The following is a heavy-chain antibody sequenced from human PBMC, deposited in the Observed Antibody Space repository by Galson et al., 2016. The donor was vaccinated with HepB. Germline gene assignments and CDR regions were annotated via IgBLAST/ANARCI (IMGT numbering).Heavy chain of an antibody. V-gene: IGHV3-48*02. Sequence: SLRLSCAASGFSFSSYNMNWVRQAPGKGLEWVSFLSSTSSTIYYADSVKGRFTISRDNAKNSLYLQMNSLRDEDTAVYYCSRELMGSKEYYYYGMDVWGQGTTVTVPS. D-gene: IGHD1-26*01. CDR2: LSSTSSTI. J-gene: IGHJ6*02. CDR1: GFSFSSYN. CDR3: SRELMGSKEYYYYGMDV.